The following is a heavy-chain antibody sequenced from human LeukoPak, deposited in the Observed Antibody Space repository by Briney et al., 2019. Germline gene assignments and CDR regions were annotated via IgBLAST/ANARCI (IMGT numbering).Heavy chain of an antibody. CDR2: IYTSGST. CDR1: GGSISSGSYY. V-gene: IGHV4-61*02. J-gene: IGHJ3*02. Sequence: SETLSLTCTVSGGSISSGSYYWSWIRQPAGKGLEWIGRIYTSGSTNYNPSLKSRVTISVDTSKNQFSLKLSSVTAADTAVYYCARGVATKSDAFDIWGQGTMVTVSS. CDR3: ARGVATKSDAFDI. D-gene: IGHD5-12*01.